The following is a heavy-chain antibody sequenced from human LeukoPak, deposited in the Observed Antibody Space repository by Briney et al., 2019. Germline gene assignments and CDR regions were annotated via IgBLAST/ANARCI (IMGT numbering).Heavy chain of an antibody. V-gene: IGHV3-48*03. J-gene: IGHJ4*02. CDR2: ISGSSSNV. Sequence: MNWVRQAPGKGLKWISAISGSSSNVYYAASVRGRFTISRDNAENSLYLQLNTMRAEDTAVYYCARGFRDTAMFLDYWGQGTLVTVSS. D-gene: IGHD5-18*01. CDR3: ARGFRDTAMFLDY.